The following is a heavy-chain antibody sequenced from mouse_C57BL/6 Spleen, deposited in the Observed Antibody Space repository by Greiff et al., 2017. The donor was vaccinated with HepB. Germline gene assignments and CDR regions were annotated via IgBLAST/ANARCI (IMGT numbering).Heavy chain of an antibody. CDR3: AMGGYDYDEAWFAY. V-gene: IGHV1-85*01. CDR1: GYTFTSYD. CDR2: IYPRDGST. Sequence: VKVVESGPELVKPGASVKLSCKASGYTFTSYDINWVKQRPGQGLEWIGWIYPRDGSTKYNEKFKGKATLTVDTSSSTAYMELHSLTSEDSAVYFCAMGGYDYDEAWFAYWGQGTLVTVSA. D-gene: IGHD2-4*01. J-gene: IGHJ3*01.